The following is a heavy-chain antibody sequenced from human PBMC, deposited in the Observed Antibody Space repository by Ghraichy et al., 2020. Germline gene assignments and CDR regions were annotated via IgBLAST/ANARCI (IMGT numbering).Heavy chain of an antibody. D-gene: IGHD3-3*01. CDR1: GFTFDDYA. J-gene: IGHJ6*02. CDR3: AKDIKLRFLEWYSDGMNV. Sequence: GGSLRLSCAASGFTFDDYAMHWVRQAPGKGLEWVSGISWNSGSIGYADSVKGRFTISRDNAKNSLYLQMNSLRTEDTALYYCAKDIKLRFLEWYSDGMNVWGQGTTVTVSS. V-gene: IGHV3-9*01. CDR2: ISWNSGSI.